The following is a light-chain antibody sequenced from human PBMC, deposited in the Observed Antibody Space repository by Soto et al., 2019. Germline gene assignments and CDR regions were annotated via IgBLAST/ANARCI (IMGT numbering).Light chain of an antibody. J-gene: IGKJ2*01. CDR1: QCISTY. CDR3: QQTYSAPPT. CDR2: STS. V-gene: IGKV1-39*01. Sequence: DIQMTQSPSSLSASVGDRVTITCRASQCISTYLNWYQLKPGKAPKLLIFSTSSLQSGVPSRFSGSRSGTDFTLIINSLLPEDFATYSCQQTYSAPPTVGQGTKVDSK.